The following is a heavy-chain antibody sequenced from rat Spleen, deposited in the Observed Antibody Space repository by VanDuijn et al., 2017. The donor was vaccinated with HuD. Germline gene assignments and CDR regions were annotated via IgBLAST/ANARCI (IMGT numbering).Heavy chain of an antibody. CDR1: GFTFSDYT. CDR2: ISYDGNST. Sequence: LVESGGGLVQPGRSLKLSCVASGFTFSDYTMAWVRQAPKKGLEWVASISYDGNSTNYRDSVMGRFTISRDIAKSTLYLQMDSLRSEDTATYYCTSPYNSGQKFPFAYWGQGTLVTVSS. CDR3: TSPYNSGQKFPFAY. J-gene: IGHJ3*01. V-gene: IGHV5-7*01. D-gene: IGHD4-3*01.